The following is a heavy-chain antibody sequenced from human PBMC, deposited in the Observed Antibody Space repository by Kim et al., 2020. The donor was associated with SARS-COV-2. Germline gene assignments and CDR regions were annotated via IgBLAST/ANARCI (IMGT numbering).Heavy chain of an antibody. J-gene: IGHJ6*02. Sequence: SGTLSLTCAVSGGSISSSNWWSWVRQPPGKGLEWIGEIYHSGSTNYNPSLKSRVTISVDKSKNQFSLKLSSVTAADTAVYYCARARGILFDWLSNYGMDVWGQGTTVTVSS. CDR2: IYHSGST. CDR1: GGSISSSNW. D-gene: IGHD3-9*01. CDR3: ARARGILFDWLSNYGMDV. V-gene: IGHV4-4*02.